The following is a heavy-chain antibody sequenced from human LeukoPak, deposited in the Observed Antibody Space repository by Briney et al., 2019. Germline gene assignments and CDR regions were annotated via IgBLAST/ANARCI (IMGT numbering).Heavy chain of an antibody. Sequence: SVKVSCKASGGTFSNYAISGVRQAAGQGLEWMGGIIPIFGTANYAQKFQGRVTITADESTSTAYMELSSLRSEDTAVYYCAREGRAGYCTTTSCYTVDYFDYWGQGTLVTVSS. CDR3: AREGRAGYCTTTSCYTVDYFDY. CDR1: GGTFSNYA. V-gene: IGHV1-69*13. J-gene: IGHJ4*02. CDR2: IIPIFGTA. D-gene: IGHD2-2*02.